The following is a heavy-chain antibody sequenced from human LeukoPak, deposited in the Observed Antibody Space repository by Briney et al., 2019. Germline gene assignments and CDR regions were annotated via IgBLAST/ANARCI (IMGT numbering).Heavy chain of an antibody. V-gene: IGHV1-18*01. CDR3: ARGDIVVVPAAIRPYAFDI. D-gene: IGHD2-2*02. CDR1: GYTFTSYG. J-gene: IGHJ3*02. Sequence: ASVKVSCKASGYTFTSYGISWVRQAPGQGLEWMGWISAYNGNTNYAQKLQGRVTMTTDTSTSTAYMELRSLRSDDTAVHYCARGDIVVVPAAIRPYAFDIWGQGTMVTVSS. CDR2: ISAYNGNT.